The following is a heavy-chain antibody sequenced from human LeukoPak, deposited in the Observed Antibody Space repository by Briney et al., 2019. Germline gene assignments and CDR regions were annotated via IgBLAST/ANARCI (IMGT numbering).Heavy chain of an antibody. D-gene: IGHD2-21*01. CDR3: ARRREYYVIGDFDI. CDR2: IYPGNSDT. Sequence: KPGESLKISCEASGFIFTNYWIGWVRQMPGKGLEWMGVIYPGNSDTKYSPSFQGQVTISADKSISTAYLQWSSLKASDTAMYYCARRREYYVIGDFDIWGQGTMVTVSS. CDR1: GFIFTNYW. V-gene: IGHV5-51*01. J-gene: IGHJ3*02.